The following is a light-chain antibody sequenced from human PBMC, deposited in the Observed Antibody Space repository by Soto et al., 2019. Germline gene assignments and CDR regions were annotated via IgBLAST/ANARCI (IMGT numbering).Light chain of an antibody. CDR2: DVS. CDR3: SSYTSSSHVV. CDR1: SSDVGGYNY. J-gene: IGLJ2*01. Sequence: QSVLTQPASVSGSPGQSITISCTGTSSDVGGYNYVSWYQQHPGKAPKLMIYDVSNRPSGVSNRFSGSKSGNTASLIISGLQAEDEADYYCSSYTSSSHVVFGGGTKLTVL. V-gene: IGLV2-14*01.